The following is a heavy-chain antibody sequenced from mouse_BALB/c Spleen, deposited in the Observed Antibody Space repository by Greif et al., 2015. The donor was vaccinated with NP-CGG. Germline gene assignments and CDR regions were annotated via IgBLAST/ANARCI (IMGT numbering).Heavy chain of an antibody. CDR1: GYSFTGYY. Sequence: LVKTGASVKISCKASGYSFTGYYMHWVKQSHGKSLEWIGYISCYNGATSYNQKFKGKATFTVDTSSSTAYMQFNSLTSEDSAVYYCARGEFITTATGAMDYWGQGTSVTVSS. CDR3: ARGEFITTATGAMDY. J-gene: IGHJ4*01. V-gene: IGHV1S34*01. D-gene: IGHD1-2*01. CDR2: ISCYNGAT.